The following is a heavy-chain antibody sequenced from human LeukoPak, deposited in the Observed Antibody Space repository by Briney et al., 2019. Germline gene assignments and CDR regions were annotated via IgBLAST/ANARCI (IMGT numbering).Heavy chain of an antibody. D-gene: IGHD6-13*01. CDR3: ARVTAAAYYYYMDV. V-gene: IGHV4-34*01. CDR2: INHSGST. Sequence: SETLSLTCAVYGGSFSGYYRSWIRQPPGKGLEWIGEINHSGSTNYNPSLKSRVTISVDTSKNQFSLKLSSVTAADTAVYYCARVTAAAYYYYMDVWGKGTTVTVSS. CDR1: GGSFSGYY. J-gene: IGHJ6*03.